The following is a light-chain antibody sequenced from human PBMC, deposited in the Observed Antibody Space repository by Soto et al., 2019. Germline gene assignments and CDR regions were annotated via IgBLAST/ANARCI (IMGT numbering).Light chain of an antibody. Sequence: EIVMTQSPATLSVSPGERATLSCRASQSVSSNLAWYLQKPGQAPRLLIYGASTRATGIPARFSGSGSGTEFTLTINSLQSADFAVYYCQQYNSWPLTFGGGTKVEIK. V-gene: IGKV3-15*01. CDR2: GAS. J-gene: IGKJ4*01. CDR1: QSVSSN. CDR3: QQYNSWPLT.